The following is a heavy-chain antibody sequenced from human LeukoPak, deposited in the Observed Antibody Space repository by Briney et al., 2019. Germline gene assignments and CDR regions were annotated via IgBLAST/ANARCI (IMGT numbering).Heavy chain of an antibody. CDR1: GGSISSYY. Sequence: SETLSLTCTVSGGSISSYYWSWIRQPPGKGLEWIGYIYYSGSTNYNPSLKSRVTISVGTSKNQFSLKLSSVTAADTAVYYCARDKSPYGDYNWFDPWGQGTLVTVSS. CDR3: ARDKSPYGDYNWFDP. V-gene: IGHV4-59*01. D-gene: IGHD4-17*01. CDR2: IYYSGST. J-gene: IGHJ5*02.